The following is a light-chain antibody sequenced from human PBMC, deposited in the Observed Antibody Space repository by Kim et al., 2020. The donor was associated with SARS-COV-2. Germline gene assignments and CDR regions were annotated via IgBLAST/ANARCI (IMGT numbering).Light chain of an antibody. Sequence: SYELTQPPSVSVAPGKTARITCGGNNIGSKSVHWYQQKPGQAPVLVIYYDSDRPSGIPERFSGSNSGNTAPLTISRVEAGDEADYYCQVWDSSSDVVFGG. V-gene: IGLV3-21*04. CDR1: NIGSKS. CDR2: YDS. J-gene: IGLJ2*01. CDR3: QVWDSSSDVV.